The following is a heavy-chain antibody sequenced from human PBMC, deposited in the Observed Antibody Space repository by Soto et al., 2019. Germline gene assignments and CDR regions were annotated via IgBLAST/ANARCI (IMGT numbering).Heavy chain of an antibody. CDR1: GGSISSYY. J-gene: IGHJ5*02. CDR3: ARAPTYYDFWSGYYSMNWFDP. CDR2: IYYSGST. V-gene: IGHV4-59*01. Sequence: SETLSLTCTVSGGSISSYYWSWIRQPPGKGLEWIGYIYYSGSTNYNPSLKIRVSISVDTSKNQFSLKLSSVTAADTAVYYCARAPTYYDFWSGYYSMNWFDPWGQGTLVTAPQ. D-gene: IGHD3-3*01.